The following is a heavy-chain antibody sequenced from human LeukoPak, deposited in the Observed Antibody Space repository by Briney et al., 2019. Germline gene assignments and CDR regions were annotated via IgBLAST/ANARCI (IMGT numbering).Heavy chain of an antibody. CDR2: INTQNGNT. J-gene: IGHJ5*02. CDR3: ARKTIGYHWFDP. D-gene: IGHD5-12*01. Sequence: GASVKVSCKASGYTFNTYGINWVRQAPGQGPEWMGWINTQNGNTNYAQKLQGRVTMTKDTSTSTAYMELRSLTSDDTAVYYCARKTIGYHWFDPWGQGTLVTVSS. V-gene: IGHV1-18*01. CDR1: GYTFNTYG.